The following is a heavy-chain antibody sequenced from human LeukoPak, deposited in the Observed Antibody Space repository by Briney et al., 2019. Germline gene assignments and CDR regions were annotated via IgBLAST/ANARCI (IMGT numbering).Heavy chain of an antibody. J-gene: IGHJ4*02. CDR3: AKGRHIVVVTAPIDY. CDR2: ISYDGSNK. Sequence: PGGSLRLSCAASGFTFSSYGMHWVRQAPGKGLEWVAVISYDGSNKYYADSVKGRFTISRDNSKNTLYLQMNSLRAEDTAVYYCAKGRHIVVVTAPIDYWGQGTLVTVSS. D-gene: IGHD2-21*02. CDR1: GFTFSSYG. V-gene: IGHV3-30*18.